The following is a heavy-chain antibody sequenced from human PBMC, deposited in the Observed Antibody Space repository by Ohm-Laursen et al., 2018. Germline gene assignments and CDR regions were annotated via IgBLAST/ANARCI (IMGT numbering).Heavy chain of an antibody. Sequence: GSLRLSCTATGFTFSSYAMSWVRQAPGKGLEWVSAITGSGGSTYYADSVKGRFTISRDNSKNTLWLQMNSLRAEDTAVYYCATPPSEYSYAYWGQGTLVTVSS. CDR3: ATPPSEYSYAY. CDR1: GFTFSSYA. V-gene: IGHV3-23*01. J-gene: IGHJ4*02. CDR2: ITGSGGST. D-gene: IGHD5-18*01.